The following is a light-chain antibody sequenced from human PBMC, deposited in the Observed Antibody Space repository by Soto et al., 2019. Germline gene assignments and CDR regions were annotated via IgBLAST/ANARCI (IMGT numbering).Light chain of an antibody. V-gene: IGLV2-11*01. CDR1: YSDVGTFYF. CDR3: CSYAGSYTYI. CDR2: DVT. Sequence: QSVLTQPPSASGTPGQRVTISCSGSYSDVGTFYFVSWYQQYPGKGPKLIIYDVTERPSGVPDRFSGSKSGNTASLTISGLQAEDEADYYCCSYAGSYTYIFGSGTKVTVL. J-gene: IGLJ1*01.